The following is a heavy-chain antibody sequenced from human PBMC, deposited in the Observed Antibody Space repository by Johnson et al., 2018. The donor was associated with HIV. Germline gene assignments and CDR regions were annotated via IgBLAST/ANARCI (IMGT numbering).Heavy chain of an antibody. D-gene: IGHD5-18*01. CDR1: GFTFSRYA. J-gene: IGHJ3*01. CDR2: ISYAGSNK. CDR3: AREAPQPSDAYDV. V-gene: IGHV3-30*04. Sequence: QVQLVESGGGVVQPGRSLRLSCAASGFTFSRYAMHWVRPAPGKGLEWVAVISYAGSNKYYADSVKGRFTISRDNSKNSLFLEMNSLRAEDTAVYYCAREAPQPSDAYDVWGRGTMVTVSS.